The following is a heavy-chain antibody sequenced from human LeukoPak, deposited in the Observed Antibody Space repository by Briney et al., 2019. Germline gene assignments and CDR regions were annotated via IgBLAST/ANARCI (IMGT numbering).Heavy chain of an antibody. CDR1: GYSISSGYY. D-gene: IGHD2-2*01. Sequence: KPSETLSLTCTVSGYSISSGYYWGWIRPPPGKGLEWIGIIYHSGSTYYNPSLKRRVTISVDTSKNQFPLKLSSVTAADTAVYYCARDVPVVVPAAMPMDVWGKGTTVTVSS. V-gene: IGHV4-38-2*02. CDR3: ARDVPVVVPAAMPMDV. J-gene: IGHJ6*04. CDR2: IYHSGST.